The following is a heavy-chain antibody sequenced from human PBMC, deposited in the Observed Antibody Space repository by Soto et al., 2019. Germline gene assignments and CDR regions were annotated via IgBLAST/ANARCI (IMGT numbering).Heavy chain of an antibody. D-gene: IGHD3-10*01. J-gene: IGHJ6*02. CDR1: GGSISSGGYY. CDR3: ASDGSGSYYNEYYGMEV. CDR2: IYYSGST. V-gene: IGHV4-31*03. Sequence: SQTLSLTCTVSGGSISSGGYYWSWIRQHPGKGLEWIGYIYYSGSTYYNPSLKSRVTISVDTSKNQFSLKLSSVTAADTAVYYCASDGSGSYYNEYYGMEVWGQGTTVTVSS.